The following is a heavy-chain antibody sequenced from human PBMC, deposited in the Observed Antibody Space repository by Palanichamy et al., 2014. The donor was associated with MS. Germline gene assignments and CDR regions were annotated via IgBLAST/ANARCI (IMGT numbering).Heavy chain of an antibody. CDR1: GGSISSYY. Sequence: QVQLQESGPGLVKPSETLSLTCTVSGGSISSYYWSWIRQPAGKGLEWIGRIYTSGSTNYNPSLKSRVTMSVDTSKNQFSLRLSSVTAADTAVYYCARDSYYYDSSGYYSFDHWGQGTLVTVSS. CDR3: ARDSYYYDSSGYYSFDH. D-gene: IGHD3-22*01. CDR2: IYTSGST. V-gene: IGHV4-4*07. J-gene: IGHJ4*02.